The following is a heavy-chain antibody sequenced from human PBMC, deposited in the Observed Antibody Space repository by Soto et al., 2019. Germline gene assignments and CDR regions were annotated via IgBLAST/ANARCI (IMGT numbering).Heavy chain of an antibody. V-gene: IGHV4-59*01. D-gene: IGHD3-10*01. CDR3: ARGVTMVRGVINHPFDY. J-gene: IGHJ4*02. Sequence: PSETLSLTCTVSGGSISSYYWSWIRQPPGKGLEWIGYIYYSRSTNYNPSLKSRVTISVDTSKNQFSLKLSSVTAADTAVYYCARGVTMVRGVINHPFDYWGQGTLVTSPQ. CDR2: IYYSRST. CDR1: GGSISSYY.